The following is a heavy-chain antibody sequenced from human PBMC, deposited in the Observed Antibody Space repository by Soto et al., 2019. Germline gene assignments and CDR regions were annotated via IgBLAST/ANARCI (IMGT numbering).Heavy chain of an antibody. Sequence: ASVKVSCKASGYTFTGYYMHWVRQAPGQGLEWMGWINPNSGGTNYAQKFQGWLTMTRDTSISTAYMELSRLRSDDTAVYYCASGPQGLELRGGGCFDPWGQGTLVTVSS. D-gene: IGHD1-7*01. J-gene: IGHJ5*02. V-gene: IGHV1-2*04. CDR2: INPNSGGT. CDR1: GYTFTGYY. CDR3: ASGPQGLELRGGGCFDP.